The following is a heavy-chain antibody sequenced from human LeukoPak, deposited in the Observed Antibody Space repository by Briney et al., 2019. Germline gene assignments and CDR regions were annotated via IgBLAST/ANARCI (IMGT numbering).Heavy chain of an antibody. CDR3: ARATRGYQTPRRSYYYMDV. CDR2: IHHSGST. CDR1: GGSFSGYY. J-gene: IGHJ6*03. V-gene: IGHV4-34*01. Sequence: SETLSLTCAVYGGSFSGYYWSWIRQPPGKGLEWIGEIHHSGSTNYNPSLKSRVTISVDTSKNQFSLKLSSVTAADTAVYYCARATRGYQTPRRSYYYMDVWGKGTTVTVSS. D-gene: IGHD3-16*02.